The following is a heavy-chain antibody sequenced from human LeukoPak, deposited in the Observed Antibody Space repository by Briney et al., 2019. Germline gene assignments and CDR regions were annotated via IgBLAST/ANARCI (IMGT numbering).Heavy chain of an antibody. CDR1: GGSVRSSSYF. V-gene: IGHV4-39*07. CDR3: ARDYSGTPVY. D-gene: IGHD5-12*01. J-gene: IGHJ4*02. CDR2: IYFTGKT. Sequence: SETLSLTCTVSGGSVRSSSYFWGWIRQPPGKGLEWIGTIYFTGKTYYAPSLKSRLTISLDTSKNQFSLKLSSVTAADTAVYYCARDYSGTPVYWGQGTLVTVSS.